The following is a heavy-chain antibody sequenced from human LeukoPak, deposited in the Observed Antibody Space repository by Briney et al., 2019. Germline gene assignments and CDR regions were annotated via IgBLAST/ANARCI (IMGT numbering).Heavy chain of an antibody. V-gene: IGHV4-4*07. Sequence: SETLSLTCTVSGDSISNYYWSWIRHTAGKGLEWIGRVYTTGSTNYNPSPKSRLTLSVDTSKNQFSLKVSSVTAADRAMYYCARGFTRSWLLFDYWGQGALVTVSS. CDR3: ARGFTRSWLLFDY. CDR2: VYTTGST. D-gene: IGHD6-13*01. CDR1: GDSISNYY. J-gene: IGHJ4*02.